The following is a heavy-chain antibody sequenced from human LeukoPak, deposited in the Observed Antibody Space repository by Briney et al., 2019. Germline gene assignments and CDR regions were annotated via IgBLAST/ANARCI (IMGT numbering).Heavy chain of an antibody. J-gene: IGHJ6*03. Sequence: ASVKVPCKASGYTFTGYYMHWVRQAPGQGLEWMGWINPNSGGTNYAQKLQGRVTMTTDTSTSTAYMELRSLRSDDTAVYYCARDLGRYCSGGSCYYYYSMDVWGKGTTVTISS. V-gene: IGHV1-2*02. CDR2: INPNSGGT. CDR1: GYTFTGYY. D-gene: IGHD2-15*01. CDR3: ARDLGRYCSGGSCYYYYSMDV.